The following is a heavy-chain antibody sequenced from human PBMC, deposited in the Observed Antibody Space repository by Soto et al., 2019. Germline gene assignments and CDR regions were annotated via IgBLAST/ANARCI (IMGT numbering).Heavy chain of an antibody. D-gene: IGHD4-17*01. CDR3: ARTTVTTFHYYYYGMDV. V-gene: IGHV5-51*01. CDR1: GYSFTSYW. CDR2: IYPGDSDT. J-gene: IGHJ6*02. Sequence: PGESLKISCKGSGYSFTSYWIGWVRQMPGKGLEWMGIIYPGDSDTRYSPSFQGQVTISADKSISTAYLQWSSLKASDTAMYYCARTTVTTFHYYYYGMDVWGQGTTVTVSS.